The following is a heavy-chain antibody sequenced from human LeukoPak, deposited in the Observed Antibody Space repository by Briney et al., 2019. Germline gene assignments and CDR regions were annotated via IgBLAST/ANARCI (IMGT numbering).Heavy chain of an antibody. V-gene: IGHV1-8*01. J-gene: IGHJ6*02. CDR1: GYTFTSYD. CDR2: MNPNSGNT. D-gene: IGHD3-9*01. CDR3: ARAAVLRYFDWSNYGMDV. Sequence: ASVKVSCKASGYTFTSYDINWVRQATGQGLEWMGWMNPNSGNTGYAQKFQGRVTMTRNTSISTAYMELSSLRSEDTAVYYCARAAVLRYFDWSNYGMDVWGQGTTVTVSS.